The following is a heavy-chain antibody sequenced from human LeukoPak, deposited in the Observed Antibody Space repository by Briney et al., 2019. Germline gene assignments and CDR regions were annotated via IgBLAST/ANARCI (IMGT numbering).Heavy chain of an antibody. V-gene: IGHV3-15*07. Sequence: GGSLRLSCAASGFSFSNTWMNWLRQAPGKGLEWVGRVKSKTDGGTADYAVPVKGRFTISRDDSKNTLYLEMNSLKTEDTAVYYCARVRRSSQRLIDFDYWGQGTLVTVSS. J-gene: IGHJ4*02. CDR3: ARVRRSSQRLIDFDY. D-gene: IGHD5/OR15-5a*01. CDR2: VKSKTDGGTA. CDR1: GFSFSNTW.